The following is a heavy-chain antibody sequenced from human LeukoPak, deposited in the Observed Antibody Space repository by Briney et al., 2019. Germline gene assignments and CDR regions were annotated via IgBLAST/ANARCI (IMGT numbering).Heavy chain of an antibody. D-gene: IGHD3-3*01. CDR3: ARGFWIDFWSGYRFDP. V-gene: IGHV4-61*02. J-gene: IGHJ5*02. CDR1: GGSISSGSYY. CDR2: INTSGTT. Sequence: PSQTLSLTCTVSGGSISSGSYYWSWIRQPAGKGLEWIGRINTSGTTNYNATLKSRVTISVDTSKNQFSLKLNSVTAADTAVYYCARGFWIDFWSGYRFDPWGQGTLVTVSS.